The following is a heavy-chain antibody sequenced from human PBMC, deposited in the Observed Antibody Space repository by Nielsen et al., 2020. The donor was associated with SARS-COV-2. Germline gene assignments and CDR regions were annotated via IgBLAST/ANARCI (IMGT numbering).Heavy chain of an antibody. Sequence: SVKVSCKASGGTFSSYAISWVRQAPGQGLEWMGGIIPIFGTANYAQKFQGRVTITADESTSTAYMELSSLRSEDTAVYYCARGDSSGYYLLNYYYGMDVWGQGTTVTVSS. CDR1: GGTFSSYA. CDR3: ARGDSSGYYLLNYYYGMDV. V-gene: IGHV1-69*13. J-gene: IGHJ6*02. D-gene: IGHD3-22*01. CDR2: IIPIFGTA.